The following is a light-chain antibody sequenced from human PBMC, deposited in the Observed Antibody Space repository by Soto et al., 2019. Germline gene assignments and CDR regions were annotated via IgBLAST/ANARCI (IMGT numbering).Light chain of an antibody. CDR1: SSDVGGYNY. CDR2: EVS. CDR3: SSYAGSNNFGVV. Sequence: QSALTQPPSASGSPGQSVTISCTGTSSDVGGYNYVSWYQQHPGKAPKLMIYEVSKRPSGVPDRFSGSKSGNTASLTVSGLQAEDEADYYCSSYAGSNNFGVVFGGGTQLT. J-gene: IGLJ2*01. V-gene: IGLV2-8*01.